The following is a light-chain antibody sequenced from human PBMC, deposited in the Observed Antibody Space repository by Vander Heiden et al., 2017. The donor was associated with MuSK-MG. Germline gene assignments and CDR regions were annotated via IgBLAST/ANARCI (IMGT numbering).Light chain of an antibody. V-gene: IGKV3-20*01. Sequence: EIVLTQYPGTLSLSPGERAPLSGRASQSFRSSYLAWYQQKPGQAPRLLIYGASSRATGIPDRFSGSGSGTDFTLTISRLEPEDFAVYYCQQDGSSRFTFGHGTKVDIK. CDR3: QQDGSSRFT. J-gene: IGKJ3*01. CDR2: GAS. CDR1: QSFRSSY.